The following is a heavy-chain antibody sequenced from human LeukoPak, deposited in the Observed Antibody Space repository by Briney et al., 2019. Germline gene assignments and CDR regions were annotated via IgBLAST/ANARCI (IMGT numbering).Heavy chain of an antibody. CDR1: GNTFSSNF. D-gene: IGHD6-13*01. CDR3: ARGSRHSKFDY. CDR2: INPSGGST. V-gene: IGHV1-46*01. Sequence: SVKVSCMASGNTFSSNFLHWVRQAPGQGLEWMGIINPSGGSTTYAQRFQGRVTMTRDTSTSTVYMELNSLRSEDTAVYYCARGSRHSKFDYWGQGTLVTVPS. J-gene: IGHJ4*02.